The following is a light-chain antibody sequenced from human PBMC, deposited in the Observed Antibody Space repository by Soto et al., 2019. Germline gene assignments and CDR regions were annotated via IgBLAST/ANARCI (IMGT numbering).Light chain of an antibody. CDR1: RSDIGSNS. J-gene: IGLJ1*01. Sequence: QSVLTQPPSASGTPGQTVIISCSGSRSDIGSNSVNWYQHLPGTAPKLLIYNNNQRPSGVPDRFSGSKSGTSASLAISGLQSEDEADYYCAAWDDSLTGPVFGDGTKVTV. CDR2: NNN. V-gene: IGLV1-44*01. CDR3: AAWDDSLTGPV.